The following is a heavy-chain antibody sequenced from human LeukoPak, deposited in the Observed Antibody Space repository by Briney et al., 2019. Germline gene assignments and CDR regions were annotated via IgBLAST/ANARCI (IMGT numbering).Heavy chain of an antibody. J-gene: IGHJ6*03. CDR1: GYTFTSYG. CDR3: ARDCTNGVCQETGGYYMDV. CDR2: INPSGGST. Sequence: ASVKVSCKASGYTFTSYGISWVRQAPGQGLEWMGIINPSGGSTSYAQKFQGRVTMTRDMSTSTVYMELSSLRSEDTAVYYCARDCTNGVCQETGGYYMDVWGKGTTVTVSS. V-gene: IGHV1-46*01. D-gene: IGHD2-8*01.